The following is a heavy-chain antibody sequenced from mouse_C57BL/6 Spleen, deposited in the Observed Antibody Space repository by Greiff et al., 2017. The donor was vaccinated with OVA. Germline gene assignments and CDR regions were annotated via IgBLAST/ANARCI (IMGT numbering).Heavy chain of an antibody. D-gene: IGHD2-2*01. CDR2: IYPGSGNT. Sequence: VQLQQSGAELVRPGASVKLSCKASGYTFTDYYINWVKQRPGQGLEWIARIYPGSGNTYYNEKFKGKATLTAEKSSSTAYMQLSSLTSEDSAVYFCARGNGYKYYFDYWGQGTTLTVSS. J-gene: IGHJ2*01. V-gene: IGHV1-76*01. CDR1: GYTFTDYY. CDR3: ARGNGYKYYFDY.